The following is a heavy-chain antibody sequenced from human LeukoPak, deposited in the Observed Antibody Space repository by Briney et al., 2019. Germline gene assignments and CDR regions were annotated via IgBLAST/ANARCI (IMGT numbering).Heavy chain of an antibody. J-gene: IGHJ6*03. Sequence: SVKVSCKASGYTFTSYGISWVRQAPGQGLEWMGGIIPIFGTANYAQKFQGRVTITADKSTSTAYMELSSLRSEDTAVYYCAASYYDILTGSLRFYYYYYMDVWGKGTTVTVSS. CDR1: GYTFTSYG. D-gene: IGHD3-9*01. CDR3: AASYYDILTGSLRFYYYYYMDV. CDR2: IIPIFGTA. V-gene: IGHV1-69*06.